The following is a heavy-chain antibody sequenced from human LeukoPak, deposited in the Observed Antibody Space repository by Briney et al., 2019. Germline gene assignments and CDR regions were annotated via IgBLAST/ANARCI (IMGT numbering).Heavy chain of an antibody. Sequence: PGGSLRLSCAASGFIVSSKYMSWVRQAPGMGLEWVSIIYSGGRTYYSDSVKGRFTISRDNSKNTLYLQMNSLRAEDTAVYYCAKDRSRGVIGSNWFDPWGQGTLVTVSS. CDR3: AKDRSRGVIGSNWFDP. V-gene: IGHV3-53*01. CDR1: GFIVSSKY. J-gene: IGHJ5*02. CDR2: IYSGGRT. D-gene: IGHD3-10*01.